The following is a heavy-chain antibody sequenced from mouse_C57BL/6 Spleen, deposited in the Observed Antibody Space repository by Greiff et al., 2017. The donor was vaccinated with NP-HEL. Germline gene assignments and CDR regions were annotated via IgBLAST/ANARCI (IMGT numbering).Heavy chain of an antibody. D-gene: IGHD2-3*01. CDR2: IDPSDSET. Sequence: QVQLQQPGAELVRPGSSVKLSCKASGYTFTSYWMHWVKQRPIQGLEWIGNIDPSDSETHYNQKFKDKATLTVDKSSSTAYMQRSSLTSEDSAVDYCASKCDGYGYFDVWGTGTTVTVSS. CDR1: GYTFTSYW. CDR3: ASKCDGYGYFDV. J-gene: IGHJ1*03. V-gene: IGHV1-52*01.